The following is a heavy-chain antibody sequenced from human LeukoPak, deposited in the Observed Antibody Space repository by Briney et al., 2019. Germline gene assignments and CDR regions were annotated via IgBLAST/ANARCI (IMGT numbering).Heavy chain of an antibody. CDR2: INPNSGGT. V-gene: IGHV1-2*02. CDR3: ARDYGVTIFGAVIRYYFDY. J-gene: IGHJ4*02. D-gene: IGHD3-3*01. CDR1: GYTFTGHY. Sequence: ASVKVSCKASGYTFTGHYMHWVRQAPGQGLEWMGWINPNSGGTNYAQKFQGRVTMTRDTSISTAYMELSRLRSDDTAVYYCARDYGVTIFGAVIRYYFDYWGQGTLVTVSS.